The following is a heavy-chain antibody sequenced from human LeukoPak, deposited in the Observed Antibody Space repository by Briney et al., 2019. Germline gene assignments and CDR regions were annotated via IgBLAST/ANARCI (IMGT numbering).Heavy chain of an antibody. J-gene: IGHJ4*02. CDR3: ARDGSSGQSGVLYY. Sequence: ASVKVSCKASGYTFTDYYIHWLRQAPGQGLEWMGWIHPNSGATNYAQKFQGRVTMTRDTSISTAYMELSRLRSDDTAVYYCARDGSSGQSGVLYYWGQGTLVTVSS. CDR2: IHPNSGAT. CDR1: GYTFTDYY. V-gene: IGHV1-2*02. D-gene: IGHD6-19*01.